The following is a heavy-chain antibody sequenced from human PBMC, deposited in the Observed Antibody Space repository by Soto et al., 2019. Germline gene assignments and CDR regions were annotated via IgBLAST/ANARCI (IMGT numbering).Heavy chain of an antibody. CDR2: ISGSGGST. CDR1: GFTFSRYA. Sequence: EVQLLESGGGLVQPGGSLRLSCAASGFTFSRYAMSWVRQAPGKGLEWVSAISGSGGSTYYADSVKGRFTISRDNSKNTMYLQMNNLRAEDTAVYYCAILDATVYPADYWGHGTLVTVSS. D-gene: IGHD4-17*01. CDR3: AILDATVYPADY. V-gene: IGHV3-23*01. J-gene: IGHJ4*01.